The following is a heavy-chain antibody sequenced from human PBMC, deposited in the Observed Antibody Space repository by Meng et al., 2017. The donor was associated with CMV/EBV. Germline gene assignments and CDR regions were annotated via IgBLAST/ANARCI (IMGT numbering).Heavy chain of an antibody. CDR2: IIDDGSIT. V-gene: IGHV3-74*01. Sequence: GESLKISCTASGFTFGNFWMHWVRQAPGKGLVWGSRIIDDGSITNYAASVKGRFTISRDNAKNTVYLHMDSLRGEDTGAYYCGRYLHIAAADYWGQGTLVTVSS. CDR1: GFTFGNFW. D-gene: IGHD6-13*01. CDR3: GRYLHIAAADY. J-gene: IGHJ4*02.